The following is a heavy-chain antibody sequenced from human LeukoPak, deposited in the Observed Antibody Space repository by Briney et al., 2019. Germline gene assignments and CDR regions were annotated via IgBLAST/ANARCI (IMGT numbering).Heavy chain of an antibody. CDR1: GFTFNSYW. V-gene: IGHV3-7*01. CDR3: AKPITISGATDAFDI. CDR2: IKQDGSEK. D-gene: IGHD3-3*01. J-gene: IGHJ3*02. Sequence: PGGSLRLSCVASGFTFNSYWMNWVRQAPGKGLEWVANIKQDGSEKYYVDSVKGRFTISRDNAKNPLYLQMNSLRAEDTAMYYCAKPITISGATDAFDIWGQGTMVTVSS.